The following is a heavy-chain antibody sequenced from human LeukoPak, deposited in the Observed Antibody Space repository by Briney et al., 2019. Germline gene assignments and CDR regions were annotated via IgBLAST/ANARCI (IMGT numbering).Heavy chain of an antibody. J-gene: IGHJ4*02. CDR2: IYSGGYT. CDR3: ARRASTERGHSYGLDY. D-gene: IGHD5-18*01. V-gene: IGHV3-66*01. CDR1: GFTVSHNF. Sequence: GGSLRLSCAASGFTVSHNFMSWVRQAPGKGLEWVSVIYSGGYTNYPDSLKGRFTISRDNAKNSLFLQMNSLRAEDTAVYYCARRASTERGHSYGLDYWGQGTLVTVSS.